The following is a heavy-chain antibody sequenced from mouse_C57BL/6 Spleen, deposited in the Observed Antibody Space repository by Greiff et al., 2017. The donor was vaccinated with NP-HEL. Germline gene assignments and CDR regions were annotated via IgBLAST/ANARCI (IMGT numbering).Heavy chain of an antibody. CDR2: IWSGGST. J-gene: IGHJ2*01. V-gene: IGHV2-2*01. D-gene: IGHD5-1-1*01. CDR3: ARHGDTFDLDY. CDR1: GFSLTSYG. Sequence: VQLQQSGPGLVQPSQSLSITCTVSGFSLTSYGVHWVRQSPGKGLEWLGVIWSGGSTDYNAAFISRLSISKDNSKSQVFFKMNSLQADDTAIYYCARHGDTFDLDYWGQGTTLTVSS.